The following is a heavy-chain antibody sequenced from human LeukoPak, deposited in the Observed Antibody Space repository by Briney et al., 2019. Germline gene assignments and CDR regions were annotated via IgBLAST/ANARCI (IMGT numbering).Heavy chain of an antibody. CDR1: GFTFDTHA. CDR3: ARDDSSGYYIY. CDR2: INGNGAST. Sequence: GGSLRLSCAASGFTFDTHAMSWVRQAPGKGLEWVSGINGNGASTYYSDSVKGRFTISRDNSKNTLYLQMSTLRAEDTAVYYCARDDSSGYYIYWGQGTLVTVSS. V-gene: IGHV3-23*01. D-gene: IGHD3-22*01. J-gene: IGHJ4*02.